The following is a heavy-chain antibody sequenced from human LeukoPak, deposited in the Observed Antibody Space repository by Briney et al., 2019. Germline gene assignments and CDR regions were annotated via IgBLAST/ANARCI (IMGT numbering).Heavy chain of an antibody. D-gene: IGHD3-10*01. Sequence: PSETLSLTCTVSGGSISSSSYYWGWIRQPPGKGLEWIGSIYYSGSTYYNPSLKSRVTISVDTSKNQFSLKLSSVTAADTAVYYCARLPALEGGGWFGELPYDYWGQGTLVTVSS. CDR2: IYYSGST. V-gene: IGHV4-39*07. CDR1: GGSISSSSYY. J-gene: IGHJ4*02. CDR3: ARLPALEGGGWFGELPYDY.